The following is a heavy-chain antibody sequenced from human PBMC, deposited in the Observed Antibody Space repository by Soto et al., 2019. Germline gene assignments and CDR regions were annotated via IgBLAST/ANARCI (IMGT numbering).Heavy chain of an antibody. D-gene: IGHD1-20*01. CDR2: IFPGDSDT. V-gene: IGHV5-51*01. CDR3: ARRPLRVSITGTFFDY. J-gene: IGHJ4*02. CDR1: GYLFSSHW. Sequence: PGESLKISCKGSGYLFSSHWIGWVRQMPGKGLEWMGSIFPGDSDTRYSPSFQGQVTISADKSINTAYLQWSSLKASDTAMYYCARRPLRVSITGTFFDYWGQGTLVTVSS.